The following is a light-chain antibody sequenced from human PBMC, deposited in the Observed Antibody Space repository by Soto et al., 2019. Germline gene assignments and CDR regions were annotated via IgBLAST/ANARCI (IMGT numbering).Light chain of an antibody. CDR3: QQRSNWPPIT. CDR1: QSLYNNY. V-gene: IGKV3-11*01. J-gene: IGKJ5*01. Sequence: EIVLTQSPGTLSLSPGERATLSCRASQSLYNNYLAWHQQKPGQAPRLLIYDASNRATGIPARFSGSGSGTDFTLTISSLEPEDFAVYYCQQRSNWPPITFGQGTRLEI. CDR2: DAS.